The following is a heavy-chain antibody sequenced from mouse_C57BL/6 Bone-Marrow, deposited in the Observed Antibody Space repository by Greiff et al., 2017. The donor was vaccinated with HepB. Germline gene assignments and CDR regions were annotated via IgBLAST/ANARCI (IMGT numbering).Heavy chain of an antibody. CDR2: IDPENGDT. V-gene: IGHV14-4*01. CDR3: TLSYGTWYFDV. CDR1: GFNIKDDY. D-gene: IGHD2-1*01. J-gene: IGHJ1*03. Sequence: EVQLKESGAELVRPGASVKLSCTASGFNIKDDYMHWVKQRPEQGLEWIGWIDPENGDTEYASKFQGKATITADTSSNTAYLQLSSLTSEDTAVYYCTLSYGTWYFDVWGTGTTVTVSS.